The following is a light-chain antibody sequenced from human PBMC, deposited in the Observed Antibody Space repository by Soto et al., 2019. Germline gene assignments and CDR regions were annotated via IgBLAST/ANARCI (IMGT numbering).Light chain of an antibody. V-gene: IGLV2-14*03. Sequence: ALTQPASVSGSPGQSITISCTGTSSDVGGYNYVSWYQQHPGKAPKLMIYDVNNRPSGVSNRFSGSKSGNTASLTISGLQAEDEADYYCSSYTSSSTLVVFGGGTKLTVL. CDR1: SSDVGGYNY. CDR2: DVN. J-gene: IGLJ2*01. CDR3: SSYTSSSTLVV.